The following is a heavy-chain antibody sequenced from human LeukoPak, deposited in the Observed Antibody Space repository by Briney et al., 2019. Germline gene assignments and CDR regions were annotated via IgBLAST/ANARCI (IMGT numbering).Heavy chain of an antibody. CDR3: ALTYCSSTSCYRYWFDP. J-gene: IGHJ5*02. D-gene: IGHD2-2*01. V-gene: IGHV4-61*02. CDR1: GGSISSSSYY. CDR2: IYTSGST. Sequence: SETLSLTCTVSGGSISSSSYYWSWIRQPAGKGLEWIGRIYTSGSTNYNPSLKSRVTISVDTSKNQFSLKLSSVTAADTAVYYCALTYCSSTSCYRYWFDPWGQGTLVTVSS.